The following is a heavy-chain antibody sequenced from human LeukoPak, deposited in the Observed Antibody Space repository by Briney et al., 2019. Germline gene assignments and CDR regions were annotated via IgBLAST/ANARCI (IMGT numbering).Heavy chain of an antibody. Sequence: PGGSLRLSCAASGFAFSSYAMSWVRQPPGKGLEWVSVISRRDDYTYYADSVKGRFTISRDNSKNTLYLQMNSLRAEDTAVYYCARGVAAPYFDYWGQGTLVTVSS. V-gene: IGHV3-23*01. J-gene: IGHJ4*02. CDR2: ISRRDDYT. CDR3: ARGVAAPYFDY. CDR1: GFAFSSYA. D-gene: IGHD6-13*01.